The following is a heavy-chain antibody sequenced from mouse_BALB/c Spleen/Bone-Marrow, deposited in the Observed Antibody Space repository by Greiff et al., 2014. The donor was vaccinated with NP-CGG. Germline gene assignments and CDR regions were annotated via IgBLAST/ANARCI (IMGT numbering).Heavy chain of an antibody. CDR2: IYPGSGSI. Sequence: QVQLQQSGAEVVKPGTSVKLSCKASGYNFTSYWINWVMLRPGQGLEWIGDIYPGSGSINYNEKFESKATLTADTSSSTVNMQLSSLTFEDSALYYCAIWDYYGAGFVYWGQGTLVTVSA. D-gene: IGHD1-1*01. J-gene: IGHJ3*01. V-gene: IGHV1-55*01. CDR3: AIWDYYGAGFVY. CDR1: GYNFTSYW.